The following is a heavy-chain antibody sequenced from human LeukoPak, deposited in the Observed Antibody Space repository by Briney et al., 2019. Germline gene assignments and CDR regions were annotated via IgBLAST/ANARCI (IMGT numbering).Heavy chain of an antibody. CDR1: GFTFSSYS. J-gene: IGHJ4*02. D-gene: IGHD3-22*01. CDR2: ISSSSSYI. CDR3: ARVRRAYYYDSSGYYPSLSFDY. V-gene: IGHV3-21*01. Sequence: GGSLRLSCAASGFTFSSYSMIWVRQAPGKGLEWVSSISSSSSYIYYADSVKGRFTISRDNAKNSLYLQMNSLRAEDTAVYYCARVRRAYYYDSSGYYPSLSFDYWGQGTLVTVSS.